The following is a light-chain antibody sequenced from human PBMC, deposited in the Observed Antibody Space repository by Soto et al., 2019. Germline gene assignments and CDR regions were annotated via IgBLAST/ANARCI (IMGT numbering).Light chain of an antibody. J-gene: IGKJ1*01. Sequence: EFVLTQSPGTLSLSPGERATLSCRASQTVRNNYLAWYQQKPGQAPRLLIYGASSRATGIPDGFSGSGSGTDFTLTISRLEPEDFAVYCCQQYDTSPWTFGQGTKVDIK. CDR2: GAS. V-gene: IGKV3-20*01. CDR3: QQYDTSPWT. CDR1: QTVRNNY.